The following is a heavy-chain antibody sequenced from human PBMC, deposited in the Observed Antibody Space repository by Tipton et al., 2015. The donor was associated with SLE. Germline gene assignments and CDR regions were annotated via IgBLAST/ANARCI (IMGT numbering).Heavy chain of an antibody. CDR3: AKFPTGVESLAEYFQH. Sequence: AASGFIFSDYHMSWVRQAPGRGLEWVSCLSATGGSTYYADSVRGRFTISRDNSENTLYLQMNSLRAEDSALYYCAKFPTGVESLAEYFQHWGQGTLVTVSS. D-gene: IGHD2-8*02. V-gene: IGHV3-23*01. J-gene: IGHJ1*01. CDR2: LSATGGST. CDR1: GFIFSDYH.